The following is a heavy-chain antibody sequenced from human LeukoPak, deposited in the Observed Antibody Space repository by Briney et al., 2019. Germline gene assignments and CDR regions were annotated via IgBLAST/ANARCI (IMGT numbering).Heavy chain of an antibody. D-gene: IGHD4-17*01. V-gene: IGHV3-33*01. J-gene: IGHJ4*02. Sequence: GGSLRLSCAASGFTFSRFNLHWVRQAPGKGLEWVAVKWHDGSNKYYTDSVKGRFTISRDDSKNTLYLQMNSLKAEDTAVYYCARPDYGASGDYWGQGTLVTVSS. CDR2: KWHDGSNK. CDR1: GFTFSRFN. CDR3: ARPDYGASGDY.